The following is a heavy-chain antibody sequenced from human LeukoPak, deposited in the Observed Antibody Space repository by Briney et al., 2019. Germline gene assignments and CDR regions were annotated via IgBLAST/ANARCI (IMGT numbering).Heavy chain of an antibody. CDR2: FHYSGST. Sequence: SETLSLTCTVSGYSISSAYYWGWIRQPPGKGLEWIGSFHYSGSTYYNPSPKSRVTISVDTSKNQFSLKLTSVTAADTAVYYCARGSHYGDYGYWGQGTLVTVSS. D-gene: IGHD4-17*01. CDR1: GYSISSAYY. V-gene: IGHV4-38-2*02. CDR3: ARGSHYGDYGY. J-gene: IGHJ4*02.